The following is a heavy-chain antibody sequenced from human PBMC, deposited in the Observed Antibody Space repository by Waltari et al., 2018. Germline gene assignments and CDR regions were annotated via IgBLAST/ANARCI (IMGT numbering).Heavy chain of an antibody. Sequence: QLQLMESGATLVKPGGSLGLSCVASGFNFSDWYTAWIRQTPGKGMEWVAYISNNGNMKVYADYVRGRFTVSRDHAKNSVYLQMDSLRSDDTAIYYCARDFNNNGMDVWGRGTTVTVSS. J-gene: IGHJ6*02. CDR2: ISNNGNMK. CDR3: ARDFNNNGMDV. CDR1: GFNFSDWY. V-gene: IGHV3-11*01.